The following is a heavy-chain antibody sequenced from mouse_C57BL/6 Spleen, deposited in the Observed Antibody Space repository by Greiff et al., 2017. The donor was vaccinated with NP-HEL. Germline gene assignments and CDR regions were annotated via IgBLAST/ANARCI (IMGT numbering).Heavy chain of an antibody. D-gene: IGHD2-4*01. J-gene: IGHJ1*03. CDR2: INPNYGTT. CDR3: EYDYDGDWYFDV. Sequence: VQLQQSGPELVKPGASVKISCKASGYSFTDYIMNWVKQSNGKSLEWIGVINPNYGTTSYNQKFKGKATLTVDQSSSTAYMQLNSLTSEDSAVYYGEYDYDGDWYFDVWGTGTTVTVAS. V-gene: IGHV1-39*01. CDR1: GYSFTDYI.